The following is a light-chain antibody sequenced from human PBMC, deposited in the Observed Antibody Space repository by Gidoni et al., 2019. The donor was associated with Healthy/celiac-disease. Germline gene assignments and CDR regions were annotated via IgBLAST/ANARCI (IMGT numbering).Light chain of an antibody. CDR1: SSDVGGYNY. CDR2: DVS. Sequence: QSALTQPRSVSGSPGQSVTISCTGTSSDVGGYNYVSWYQQNPGKAPKLMIYDVSKRPSGVPDRFSGSKSGNTASLTISGLLAADEADYYCCSYAGSYTLYVFGTGTKVTVL. J-gene: IGLJ1*01. CDR3: CSYAGSYTLYV. V-gene: IGLV2-11*01.